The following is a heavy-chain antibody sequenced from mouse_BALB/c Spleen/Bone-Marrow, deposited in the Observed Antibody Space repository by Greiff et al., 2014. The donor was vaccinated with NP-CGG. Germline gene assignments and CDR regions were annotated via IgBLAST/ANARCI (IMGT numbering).Heavy chain of an antibody. V-gene: IGHV1S81*02. J-gene: IGHJ4*01. D-gene: IGHD2-3*01. CDR1: GYTFTSYY. Sequence: VQLVESGAELVKPGASVKLSCKASGYTFTSYYMYWVKQRPGQGLEWIGGINPSNGGTNFNEKFKSKATLTVDESSSTAYMQLSSLTSEDSAVYYCTRYGYDPLYAMDYWGQGTSVTVSS. CDR2: INPSNGGT. CDR3: TRYGYDPLYAMDY.